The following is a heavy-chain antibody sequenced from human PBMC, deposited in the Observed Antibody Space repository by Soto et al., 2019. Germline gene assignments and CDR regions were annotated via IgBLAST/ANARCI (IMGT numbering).Heavy chain of an antibody. Sequence: GGSLRLSCAASGFTFSSYGMHWVRQAPGKGLEWVAVISYDGSNKYYADSVKGRFTISRDNSKNTLYLQMNSLRAEDTAVYYCANSGCSSTSCYPSPSPPIYYWGQGTLVTVSS. V-gene: IGHV3-30*18. CDR1: GFTFSSYG. CDR2: ISYDGSNK. D-gene: IGHD2-2*01. J-gene: IGHJ4*02. CDR3: ANSGCSSTSCYPSPSPPIYY.